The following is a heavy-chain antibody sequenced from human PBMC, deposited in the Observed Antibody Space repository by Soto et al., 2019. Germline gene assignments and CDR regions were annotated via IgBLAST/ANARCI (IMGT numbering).Heavy chain of an antibody. J-gene: IGHJ4*02. CDR3: ASLQVPGNFDY. CDR2: IYYSGAT. D-gene: IGHD1-1*01. V-gene: IGHV4-39*01. CDR1: GGSIRSSNYY. Sequence: QLQLQESGPGLVKPSETLSLTCTVSGGSIRSSNYYWAWVRQPPGKGLEWIAHIYYSGATYFHPSLRNRLTVSVDTSKTQFSLKLSSMTAADTAMYYCASLQVPGNFDYWGQGTLVTVSS.